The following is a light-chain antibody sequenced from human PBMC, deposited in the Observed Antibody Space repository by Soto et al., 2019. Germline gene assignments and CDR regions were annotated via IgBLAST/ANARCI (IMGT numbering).Light chain of an antibody. Sequence: QSVLTQPASVSGSPGQSITISCTGTSSDVGGYNYVSWYQQHPGKAPKLMIYDVSNRPSGVSNRFSGSKSGNTASLTISGLQAEDEADYYGSSYTSSSTLVWVFGGGTKLTVL. CDR3: SSYTSSSTLVWV. V-gene: IGLV2-14*01. CDR2: DVS. CDR1: SSDVGGYNY. J-gene: IGLJ3*02.